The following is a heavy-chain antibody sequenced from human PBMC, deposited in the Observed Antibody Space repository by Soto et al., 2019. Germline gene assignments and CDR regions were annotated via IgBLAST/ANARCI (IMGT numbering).Heavy chain of an antibody. CDR1: GGSISTDR. CDR2: IYYSGST. Sequence: SETLSLTCTVSGGSISTDRWRWIRQPPGKGLEWIGYIYYSGSTNYNPSLKSRVTISVDTSKNQFSLKLSSVTAADTAVYYCARDRCSGGSCYEGIDYWGQGTLVTVS. J-gene: IGHJ4*02. D-gene: IGHD2-15*01. V-gene: IGHV4-59*01. CDR3: ARDRCSGGSCYEGIDY.